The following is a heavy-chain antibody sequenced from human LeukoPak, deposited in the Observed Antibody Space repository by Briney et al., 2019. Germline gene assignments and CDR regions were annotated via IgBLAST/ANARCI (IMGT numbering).Heavy chain of an antibody. CDR2: TYYRSKWYN. Sequence: SQTLSLTCVISGDSVSSNSAAWNWIRQSPSRGLGWLGRTYYRSKWYNGYAVSVKSRVTINTDTSKNQFSLQLNSVTPEDTAVYFCGRNRGGYIDYWGQGTLVTVSS. J-gene: IGHJ4*02. D-gene: IGHD2-15*01. V-gene: IGHV6-1*01. CDR1: GDSVSSNSAA. CDR3: GRNRGGYIDY.